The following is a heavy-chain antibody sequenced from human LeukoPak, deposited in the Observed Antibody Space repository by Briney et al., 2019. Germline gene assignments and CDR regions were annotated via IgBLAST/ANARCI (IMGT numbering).Heavy chain of an antibody. Sequence: GASVKDSCKASGYTFTSYDINWVRQATGQGLEWMGWMSPNSGNTGYAQKFQGRVTMTRNTSISTAYMELSSLRSEDTAVYYCARTQLEQWRVIGAFDIWGQGTMVTVSS. D-gene: IGHD1/OR15-1a*01. CDR1: GYTFTSYD. J-gene: IGHJ3*02. CDR3: ARTQLEQWRVIGAFDI. CDR2: MSPNSGNT. V-gene: IGHV1-8*01.